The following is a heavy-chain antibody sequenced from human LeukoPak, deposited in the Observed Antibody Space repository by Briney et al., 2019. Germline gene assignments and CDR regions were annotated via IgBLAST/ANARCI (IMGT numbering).Heavy chain of an antibody. CDR1: GLNISNFW. D-gene: IGHD1-1*01. Sequence: GGSLRLSCAASGLNISNFWMHWVRQAPGKGLEWVAIIDKDGNEIKYVDSVKGRFTLSRDNAKNSVYLQMNSLRTEDTALYYCVTDGDKWNDFEYWGQGTLVTVSS. CDR3: VTDGDKWNDFEY. V-gene: IGHV3-7*01. J-gene: IGHJ4*02. CDR2: IDKDGNEI.